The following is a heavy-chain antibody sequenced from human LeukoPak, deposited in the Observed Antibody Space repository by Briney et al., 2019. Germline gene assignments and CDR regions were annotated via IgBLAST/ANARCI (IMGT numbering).Heavy chain of an antibody. J-gene: IGHJ4*02. CDR1: GFTFSSYS. CDR2: ISSSSSYI. V-gene: IGHV3-21*01. Sequence: GGSLRLSCAASGFTFSSYSMNWVRQAPGKGLEWVSSISSSSSYIYYADSVKGRFTISRDNAKNSLYLQMNSLRAEDTAMYYCARTYCSGGSCHPRGYYFDYWGQGTLVTVSS. CDR3: ARTYCSGGSCHPRGYYFDY. D-gene: IGHD2-15*01.